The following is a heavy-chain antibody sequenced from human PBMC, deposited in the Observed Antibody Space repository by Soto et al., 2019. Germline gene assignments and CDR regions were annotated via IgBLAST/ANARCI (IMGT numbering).Heavy chain of an antibody. CDR2: INHSGST. Sequence: SETLSLTCAVYGGSFSGYYWSWIRQPPGKGLEGIGEINHSGSTNNNPSLKSRVTISVDTYKNQFSLKLSSVTAADTAVYYCARGPDGRQQGYWGQGTLVTVSS. J-gene: IGHJ4*02. CDR3: ARGPDGRQQGY. V-gene: IGHV4-34*01. CDR1: GGSFSGYY. D-gene: IGHD6-13*01.